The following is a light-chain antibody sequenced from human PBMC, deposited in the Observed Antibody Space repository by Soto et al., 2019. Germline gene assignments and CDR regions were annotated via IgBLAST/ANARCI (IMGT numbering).Light chain of an antibody. CDR1: QSLSRS. Sequence: EIVLTQSPATLSLSPGERATLSCRASQSLSRSLAWYQQKPGQAPRLLIYDASNRATGIPARFSGSGSGTDFTLTIGSLEPEDFALYYCQHRANWPLTFGGGTKVEIK. V-gene: IGKV3-11*01. J-gene: IGKJ4*01. CDR3: QHRANWPLT. CDR2: DAS.